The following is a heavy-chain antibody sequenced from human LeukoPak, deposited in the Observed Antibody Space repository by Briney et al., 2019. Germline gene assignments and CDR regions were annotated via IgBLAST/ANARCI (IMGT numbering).Heavy chain of an antibody. CDR1: GYTFTSYG. CDR2: ISADNGNT. CDR3: ARDPDSSGWSYDAFDI. J-gene: IGHJ3*02. V-gene: IGHV1-18*01. D-gene: IGHD6-19*01. Sequence: ASVKVSCKASGYTFTSYGISWVRQAPGQGLEWMGWISADNGNTKYAQKFQGRVTMTTDTSTSTAYMELRSPRSDDTAVYYCARDPDSSGWSYDAFDIWGQGTMVTVSS.